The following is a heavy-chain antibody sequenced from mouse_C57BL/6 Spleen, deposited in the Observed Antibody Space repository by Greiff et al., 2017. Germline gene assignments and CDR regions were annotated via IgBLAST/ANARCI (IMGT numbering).Heavy chain of an antibody. CDR3: ARGGGSYYFDY. CDR1: GFTFSSYA. Sequence: EVHLVESGGGLVKPGGSLKLSCAASGFTFSSYAMSWVRQTPEKRLEWVATISDGGSYTYYPDNVKGRFTISRDNAKNNLYLQMSHLKSEDTAMYYCARGGGSYYFDYWGQGTTLTVSS. V-gene: IGHV5-4*01. J-gene: IGHJ2*01. CDR2: ISDGGSYT.